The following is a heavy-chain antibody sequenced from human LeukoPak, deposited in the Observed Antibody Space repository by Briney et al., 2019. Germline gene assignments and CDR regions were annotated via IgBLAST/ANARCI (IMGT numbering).Heavy chain of an antibody. CDR2: IYYSGST. D-gene: IGHD7-27*01. CDR3: ARSFDWGAQMYYFDY. CDR1: GGSISSGGYS. J-gene: IGHJ4*02. V-gene: IGHV4-61*08. Sequence: NPSETLSLTCAVSGGSISSGGYSWSWIRQPPGQGLEWIGYIYYSGSTYYNPSLKSRVTISVDTSKNQFSLKLSSVTAADTAVYYCARSFDWGAQMYYFDYWGQGTLVTVSS.